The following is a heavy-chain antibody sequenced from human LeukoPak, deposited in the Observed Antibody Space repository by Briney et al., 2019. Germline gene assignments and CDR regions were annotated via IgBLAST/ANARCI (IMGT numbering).Heavy chain of an antibody. Sequence: SETLSLTSTVSGGSISSSSYYWGWIRQPPGKGLEWIGSIYYSGSTYYNPSLKSRVTISVDTSKNQFSLKLSSVTAADTAVYYCARHRITMVRGDPFDYWGQGTLVTVSS. CDR2: IYYSGST. CDR3: ARHRITMVRGDPFDY. V-gene: IGHV4-39*01. CDR1: GGSISSSSYY. D-gene: IGHD3-10*01. J-gene: IGHJ4*02.